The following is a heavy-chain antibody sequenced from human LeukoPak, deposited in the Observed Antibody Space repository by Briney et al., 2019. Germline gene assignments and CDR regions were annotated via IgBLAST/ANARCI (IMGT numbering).Heavy chain of an antibody. CDR3: ARRTYVDY. J-gene: IGHJ4*02. CDR2: ISTSGGST. CDR1: GFTFSSYA. V-gene: IGHV3-48*03. D-gene: IGHD3-16*01. Sequence: GGSLRLSCAASGFTFSSYAMSWVRQAPGKGQEWVSYISTSGGSTNYADSVKGRFTISRDNAKNSLYLQMNSLRAEDTALYYCARRTYVDYWGQGTLVTVSS.